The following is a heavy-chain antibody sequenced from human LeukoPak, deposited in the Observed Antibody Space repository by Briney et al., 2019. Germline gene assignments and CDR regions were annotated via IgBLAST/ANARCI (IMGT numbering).Heavy chain of an antibody. J-gene: IGHJ4*02. Sequence: ASVKVSCKASGYTFTGYYLHWVRQAPGQGLEWMGWINPNSGGTNYAQKSQGRVTMTRDTSISTAYMELSGLRSDDTAMYYCARDPPLGYDFWSGYYSMFVYWGQGTLVTVSS. CDR1: GYTFTGYY. V-gene: IGHV1-2*02. D-gene: IGHD3-3*01. CDR3: ARDPPLGYDFWSGYYSMFVY. CDR2: INPNSGGT.